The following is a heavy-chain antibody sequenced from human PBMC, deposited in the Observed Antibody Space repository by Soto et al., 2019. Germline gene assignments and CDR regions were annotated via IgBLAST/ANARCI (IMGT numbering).Heavy chain of an antibody. Sequence: LRLSCAASGFTFSSYGMHWVRQAPGKGLEWVAVISYDGSSITYADSVKGRFTISRDSAKNTMYLQVHSLRAEDTAVYYCAREIATTGLYYFDYWGQGTLVTVSS. J-gene: IGHJ4*02. V-gene: IGHV3-30*03. CDR3: AREIATTGLYYFDY. CDR1: GFTFSSYG. D-gene: IGHD6-13*01. CDR2: ISYDGSSI.